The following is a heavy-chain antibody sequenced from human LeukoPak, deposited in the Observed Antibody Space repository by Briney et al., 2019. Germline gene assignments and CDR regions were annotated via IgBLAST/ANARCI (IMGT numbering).Heavy chain of an antibody. Sequence: GGSMRLSCAASGFTFSDYYMSWIRQAPGKGLEWVSYISSTSSYTNYADSVKGRFTISRDNAKNSLYLQMNSLRAEDTAVYYCARSNRGVIQLPDYWGQGTLVTVSS. CDR2: ISSTSSYT. CDR1: GFTFSDYY. CDR3: ARSNRGVIQLPDY. V-gene: IGHV3-11*03. D-gene: IGHD5-18*01. J-gene: IGHJ4*02.